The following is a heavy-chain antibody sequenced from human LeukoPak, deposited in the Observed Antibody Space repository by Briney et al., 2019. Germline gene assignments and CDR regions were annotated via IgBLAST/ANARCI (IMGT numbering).Heavy chain of an antibody. J-gene: IGHJ4*01. V-gene: IGHV4-34*01. CDR3: ARSGTYPYSSAYDY. Sequence: SETLSLTCAVYGASFHNYYWTWIRQPPGKRLEWLGEIGHSGSTNYNPSLNSRVTVSLDTSKNQFSLRLTSVTAADTAVYYCARSGTYPYSSAYDYWGQGNLVTVSS. CDR1: GASFHNYY. D-gene: IGHD3-10*01. CDR2: IGHSGST.